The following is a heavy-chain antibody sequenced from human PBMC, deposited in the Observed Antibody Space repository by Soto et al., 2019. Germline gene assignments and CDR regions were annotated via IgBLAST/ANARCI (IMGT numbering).Heavy chain of an antibody. V-gene: IGHV3-30*18. CDR1: GFSFSSYG. J-gene: IGHJ4*02. Sequence: QVQLVESGGGVVQPGRSLRLSCAASGFSFSSYGMHWVRQAPGKGLAWVAMISYDGTDEYYADSVKGRFTISRDNSKTAVYLQMNSLRAEDTAVYYCAKQEAYWNDHFDYWGQGTLVTVSS. D-gene: IGHD1-1*01. CDR3: AKQEAYWNDHFDY. CDR2: ISYDGTDE.